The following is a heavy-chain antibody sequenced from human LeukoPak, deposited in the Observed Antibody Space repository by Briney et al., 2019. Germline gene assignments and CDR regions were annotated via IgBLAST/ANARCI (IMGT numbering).Heavy chain of an antibody. Sequence: SETPSLTCTVSGGSISSSSYYWGWIRQPPGKGLEWIGSIYYSGSTYYNPSLKSRVTISVDTSKNQFSLKLSSVTAADTAVYYCARPRGSDLLNLYCSGGSCTHPDRVAFDYWGQGTLVTVSS. CDR3: ARPRGSDLLNLYCSGGSCTHPDRVAFDY. D-gene: IGHD2-15*01. CDR2: IYYSGST. J-gene: IGHJ4*02. CDR1: GGSISSSSYY. V-gene: IGHV4-39*01.